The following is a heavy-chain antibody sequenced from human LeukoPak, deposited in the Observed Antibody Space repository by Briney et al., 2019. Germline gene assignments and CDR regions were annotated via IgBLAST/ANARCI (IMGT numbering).Heavy chain of an antibody. D-gene: IGHD3-22*01. CDR3: TTAIYYERTFDI. Sequence: PGGSLRLSCAASGFTFSNAWMSWVRQAPGKGLEWVGRIKSKTDGGTTDYAAPVKGRFTISRDDSKNTLYLQMNSLKTEDTAVYYCTTAIYYERTFDIWGQGTMVTVSS. CDR1: GFTFSNAW. J-gene: IGHJ3*02. V-gene: IGHV3-15*01. CDR2: IKSKTDGGTT.